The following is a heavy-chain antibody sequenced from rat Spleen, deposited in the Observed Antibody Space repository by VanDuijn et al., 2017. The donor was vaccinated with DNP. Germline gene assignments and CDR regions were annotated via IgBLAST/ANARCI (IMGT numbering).Heavy chain of an antibody. J-gene: IGHJ1*01. V-gene: IGHV5S11*01. CDR1: GFSFSDYD. Sequence: EVQLVESGGGLVQPGRSLKLSCAASGFSFSDYDMAWVRQAPPQGLEWVTAISSRGGSTYYRDSVKGRFTVSRDNTQSRLYLQMDSLRSEETATYYCARHASFYGYNPYWYSDFWGPGTTVTVSS. CDR2: ISSRGGST. D-gene: IGHD1-7*01. CDR3: ARHASFYGYNPYWYSDF.